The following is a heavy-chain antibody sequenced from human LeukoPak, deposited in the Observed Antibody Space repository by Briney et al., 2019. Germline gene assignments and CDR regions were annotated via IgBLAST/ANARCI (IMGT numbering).Heavy chain of an antibody. D-gene: IGHD4-23*01. CDR1: GFTFSSYG. Sequence: GGSLRLSCAASGFTFSSYGMHWVRQAPGKGLEWVAVISYDGSNKYYADSVKGRFTISRDNSKNTLYLQMNSLRAEDTAVYYCAKVIGDDYGGNVDYWGQGTLVTVSS. V-gene: IGHV3-30*18. CDR3: AKVIGDDYGGNVDY. J-gene: IGHJ4*02. CDR2: ISYDGSNK.